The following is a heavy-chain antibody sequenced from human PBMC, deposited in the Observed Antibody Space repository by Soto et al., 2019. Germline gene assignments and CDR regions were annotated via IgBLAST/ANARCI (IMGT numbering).Heavy chain of an antibody. Sequence: QVQLQQWGAGLLKPSETLSLTCAVYGGSFSGYYWSWIRQPPGKGLEWIGEINHSGSTNYNPSLRTRVTMSVDTSKTQFSLNLSSGTAAVTAVYYCAGRGIAAAVASGDFDPWGQGTLVAVSS. CDR2: INHSGST. D-gene: IGHD6-13*01. CDR1: GGSFSGYY. CDR3: AGRGIAAAVASGDFDP. J-gene: IGHJ5*02. V-gene: IGHV4-34*01.